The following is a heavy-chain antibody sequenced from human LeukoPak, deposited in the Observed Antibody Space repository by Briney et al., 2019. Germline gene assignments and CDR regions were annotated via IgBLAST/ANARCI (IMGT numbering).Heavy chain of an antibody. D-gene: IGHD3-22*01. CDR3: AKDSSGYYPTLSDY. J-gene: IGHJ4*02. CDR2: IWYDGNNK. Sequence: GGSLRLSCAASGFTFSSYGMHWVRQAPGKGLEWVTLIWYDGNNKYYADSVKGRLTISRDNSKNTLYLQMNSLRVEDTALYYCAKDSSGYYPTLSDYWGQGTLVTVSS. V-gene: IGHV3-33*06. CDR1: GFTFSSYG.